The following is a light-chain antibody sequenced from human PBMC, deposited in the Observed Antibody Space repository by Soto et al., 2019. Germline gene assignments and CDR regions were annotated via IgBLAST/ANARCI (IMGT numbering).Light chain of an antibody. CDR1: QGIAGS. J-gene: IGKJ3*01. Sequence: DIQLTQSPSFLSASVGDRVTITCRASQGIAGSLAWYQQKPGKPPKLLIYAESTLQSGVPSRFSGSGSGTRGTLTISSLQPEDFATYYCQQVHSFPLTFGPGTKVDIK. V-gene: IGKV1-9*01. CDR2: AES. CDR3: QQVHSFPLT.